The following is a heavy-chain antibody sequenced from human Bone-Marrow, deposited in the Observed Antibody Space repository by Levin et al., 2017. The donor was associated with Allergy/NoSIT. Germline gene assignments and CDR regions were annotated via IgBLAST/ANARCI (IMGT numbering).Heavy chain of an antibody. CDR3: ARHRVAEGFTDSCSASDS. J-gene: IGHJ4*02. CDR2: IFHSGTT. Sequence: SETLSLTCIVSGGSISSNDDYWVWIRQPPGKGLEWIGTIFHSGTTFYNPSLQSRLTISVNTSENQFSMRLTSVSAADTSVYYCARHRVAEGFTDSCSASDSWGQGALVTVSS. V-gene: IGHV4-39*01. D-gene: IGHD2-2*01. CDR1: GGSISSNDDY.